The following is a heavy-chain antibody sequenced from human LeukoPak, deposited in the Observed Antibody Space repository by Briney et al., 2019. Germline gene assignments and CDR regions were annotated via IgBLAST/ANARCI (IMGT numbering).Heavy chain of an antibody. J-gene: IGHJ3*02. V-gene: IGHV4-34*01. CDR3: AGGSGFRITMVRGGLGRAFDI. CDR2: INHSGST. Sequence: PSETLSLTCAVYGGSFSGYYWSWIRQPPGKGLEWIGEINHSGSTNYNPSLTSRVTISVDTSKNQFSLKLSSVTAADTAVYYCAGGSGFRITMVRGGLGRAFDIWGQGTMVTVSS. CDR1: GGSFSGYY. D-gene: IGHD3-10*01.